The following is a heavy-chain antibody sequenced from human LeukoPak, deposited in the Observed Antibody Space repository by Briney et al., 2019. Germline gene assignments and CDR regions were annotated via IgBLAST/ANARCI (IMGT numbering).Heavy chain of an antibody. D-gene: IGHD3-22*01. J-gene: IGHJ6*03. CDR1: GFTVSSNY. Sequence: GGSLRLSCAASGFTVSSNYMSWVRQTPGKGLEWVSVIYSGGSTYYADSVKGRFTISRDNSKNMLYLQMNSLRAEDTAVYYCAREHYDSSGFYYYYMDVWGKGTTVTISS. V-gene: IGHV3-53*01. CDR3: AREHYDSSGFYYYYMDV. CDR2: IYSGGST.